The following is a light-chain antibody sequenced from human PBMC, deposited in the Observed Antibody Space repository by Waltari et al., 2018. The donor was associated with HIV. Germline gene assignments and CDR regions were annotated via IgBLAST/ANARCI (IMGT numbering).Light chain of an antibody. J-gene: IGKJ1*01. CDR3: MQALQTPWT. CDR2: LGS. CDR1: QSLLHSTGYNY. V-gene: IGKV2-28*01. Sequence: DIVMTQSPLSLPVTPGEPASISCRSSQSLLHSTGYNYLDWYLQKPGQSPQLLIYLGSNRASGVPDRFSGSGSVTDFTLKITRVEAEDVGVYYCMQALQTPWTFGQGTKVEIK.